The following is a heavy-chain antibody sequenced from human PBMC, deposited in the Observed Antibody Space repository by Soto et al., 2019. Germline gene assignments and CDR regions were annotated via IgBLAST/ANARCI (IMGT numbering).Heavy chain of an antibody. CDR2: IYYSGST. J-gene: IGHJ3*02. D-gene: IGHD3-3*01. V-gene: IGHV4-31*11. CDR3: ARGITPYYDFWSGYSDAFDI. Sequence: PSETLSLTCAVYGGSISSGGYYSSWIRQHPGKGLEWIGYIYYSGSTYYNPSLKSRVTISVDTSKNQFSLKLSSVTAADTAVYYCARGITPYYDFWSGYSDAFDIWGQGTMVTVSS. CDR1: GGSISSGGYY.